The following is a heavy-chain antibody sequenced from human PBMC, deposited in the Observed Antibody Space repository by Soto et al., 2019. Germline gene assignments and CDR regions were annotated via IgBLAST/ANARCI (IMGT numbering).Heavy chain of an antibody. Sequence: GGSLRLSCAASGFTFSSYSMNWVRQAPGKGLEWVSSISSSSSYIYYADSVKGRFTISRDNAKNSLYLQMNSLRAEDTAVYYCARVKDPVVPAATPYYYYYGMDVWGQGTTVTV. CDR2: ISSSSSYI. V-gene: IGHV3-21*01. J-gene: IGHJ6*02. CDR1: GFTFSSYS. D-gene: IGHD2-2*01. CDR3: ARVKDPVVPAATPYYYYYGMDV.